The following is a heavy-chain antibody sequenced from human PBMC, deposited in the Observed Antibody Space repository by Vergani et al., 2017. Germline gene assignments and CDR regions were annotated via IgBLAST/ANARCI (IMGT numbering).Heavy chain of an antibody. Sequence: QVQLVESGGGVVQPGRSLRLSCAASGFTFSSYAMHWVRQAPGKGLEWVAVISYDGSNKYYADSVKGRFTFSRDNSKNTLYLQMNSLRAEDTAVYYCARAPYGDYRYFDYWGQGTLVTVSS. CDR1: GFTFSSYA. CDR2: ISYDGSNK. CDR3: ARAPYGDYRYFDY. V-gene: IGHV3-30*04. J-gene: IGHJ4*02. D-gene: IGHD4-17*01.